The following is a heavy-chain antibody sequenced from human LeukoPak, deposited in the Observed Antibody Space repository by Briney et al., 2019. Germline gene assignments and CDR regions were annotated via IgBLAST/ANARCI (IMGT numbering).Heavy chain of an antibody. J-gene: IGHJ3*02. D-gene: IGHD6-13*01. Sequence: SETLSLTCTVSGGSISSGDYYWSWIRQPPGKGLEWIGYIYYSGSTYYNPSLKGRVTISVDTPKNQFSLKLSSVTAADTAVYYCARFELADAFDIWGQGTMVTVSS. CDR1: GGSISSGDYY. V-gene: IGHV4-30-4*08. CDR3: ARFELADAFDI. CDR2: IYYSGST.